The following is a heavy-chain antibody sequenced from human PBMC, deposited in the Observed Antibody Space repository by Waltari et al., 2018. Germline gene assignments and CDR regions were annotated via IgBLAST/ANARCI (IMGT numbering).Heavy chain of an antibody. CDR2: ISYDGSNK. Sequence: QVQLVESGGGVVQPGRSLRLSCAASGFTFSSYAMHWVRQAPGKGLEWVAVISYDGSNKYYADSVKGRFTISRDNSKNTLYLQMNSLRAEDTAVYYCAREGSRKVYGGHLKYWGQGTLVTVSS. V-gene: IGHV3-30*01. J-gene: IGHJ4*02. CDR3: AREGSRKVYGGHLKY. CDR1: GFTFSSYA. D-gene: IGHD5-12*01.